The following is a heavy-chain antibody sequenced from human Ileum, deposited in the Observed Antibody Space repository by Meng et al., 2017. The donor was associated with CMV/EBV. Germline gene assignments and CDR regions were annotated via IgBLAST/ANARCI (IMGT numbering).Heavy chain of an antibody. J-gene: IGHJ6*02. CDR2: IYPGDSDA. CDR3: ARVRGEQWLVDWRDNYYYYGMDV. V-gene: IGHV5-51*01. D-gene: IGHD6-19*01. CDR1: GYNFTIYW. Sequence: GGSLRLSCRASGYNFTIYWIAWVRQVPGKGLEWMGTIYPGDSDARYSPSFQGQVTISGDKSIATAYLQWTSLKASDTAIYYCARVRGEQWLVDWRDNYYYYGMDVWGQGTTVTVSS.